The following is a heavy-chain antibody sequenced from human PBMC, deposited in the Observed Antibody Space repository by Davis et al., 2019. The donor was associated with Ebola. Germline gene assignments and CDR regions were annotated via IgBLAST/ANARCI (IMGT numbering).Heavy chain of an antibody. CDR3: ARDGNDFWSGYSVTLRYYYYMDV. CDR1: GYTFTSYA. V-gene: IGHV1-18*01. D-gene: IGHD3-3*01. CDR2: ISAYNGNT. J-gene: IGHJ6*03. Sequence: AASVKVSCKASGYTFTSYAMHWVRQAPGQGLEWMGWISAYNGNTNYAQKLKGRVTMTTDTSTSTAYMELRSLRSDDTAVYYCARDGNDFWSGYSVTLRYYYYMDVWGKGTTVTVSS.